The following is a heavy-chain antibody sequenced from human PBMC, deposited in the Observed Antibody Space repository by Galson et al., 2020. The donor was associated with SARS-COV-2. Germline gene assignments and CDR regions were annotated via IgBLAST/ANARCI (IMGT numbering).Heavy chain of an antibody. CDR2: INHSGST. J-gene: IGHJ4*02. CDR1: GGSFSGYY. D-gene: IGHD1-26*01. CDR3: ARGEYSGSLDY. Sequence: SETLSLTCAVYGGSFSGYYWSWIRQPPGKGLEWIGEINHSGSTNYNPSLKSRVTISVDTSKNQFSLKLSSVTAADTAVYYCARGEYSGSLDYWGQGTLVTVSS. V-gene: IGHV4-34*01.